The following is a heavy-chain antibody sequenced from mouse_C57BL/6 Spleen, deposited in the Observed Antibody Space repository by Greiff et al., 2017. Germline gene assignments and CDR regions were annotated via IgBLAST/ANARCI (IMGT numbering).Heavy chain of an antibody. V-gene: IGHV2-9-1*01. CDR3: ARKNYDDWYFEV. D-gene: IGHD2-4*01. Sequence: VQLEESGPGLVAPSQCLSITCTVSGFSLTSYAISWVRQPPGKGLEWLGVICTGEGTNNNSALKSRLSISKDNTKSQVFLKMNSLQTDDTARYYCARKNYDDWYFEVRGTGTTVTVSS. CDR1: GFSLTSYA. J-gene: IGHJ1*03. CDR2: ICTGEGT.